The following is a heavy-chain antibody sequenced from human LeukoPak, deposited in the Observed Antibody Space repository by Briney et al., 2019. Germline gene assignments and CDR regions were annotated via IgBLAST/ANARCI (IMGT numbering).Heavy chain of an antibody. V-gene: IGHV3-30*03. CDR1: GFTFSSYG. CDR2: ISYDGSNK. J-gene: IGHJ4*02. Sequence: GGSLRLSCAASGFTFSSYGMHWVRQAPGKGLEWVAVISYDGSNKYYADSVKGRFTISRDNSKNTLYLQMNSLRAEDTAVYYCARDGGSSSSLDYWGQGTLVTVSS. CDR3: ARDGGSSSSLDY. D-gene: IGHD6-6*01.